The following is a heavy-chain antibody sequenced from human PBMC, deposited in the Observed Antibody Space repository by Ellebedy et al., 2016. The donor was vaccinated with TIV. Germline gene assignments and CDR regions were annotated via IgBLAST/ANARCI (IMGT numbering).Heavy chain of an antibody. D-gene: IGHD3-9*01. CDR2: ISSSSSTI. CDR1: GFTFSSYS. CDR3: ARDDDDILTGRNAMDV. V-gene: IGHV3-48*01. Sequence: GESLKIPCAASGFTFSSYSMNWVRQAPGKGLEWVSYISSSSSTIYYADSVKGRFTISRDKAKNSLYLQMNSLRAEDTAVYYCARDDDDILTGRNAMDVWGQGTTVTVSS. J-gene: IGHJ6*02.